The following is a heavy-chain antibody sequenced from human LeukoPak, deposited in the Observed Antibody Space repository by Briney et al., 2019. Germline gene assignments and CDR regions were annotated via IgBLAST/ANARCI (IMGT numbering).Heavy chain of an antibody. Sequence: GASVKVSCKASGGTFSSYAISWVRQAPGQGLEWMGRIIPILGIANYAQKFQGRVTITADKSTSTAYMELSSLRSEDTAVYYCARAYYYDSSGYYSAPFDYWGQGTLVTVSS. V-gene: IGHV1-69*04. CDR2: IIPILGIA. CDR1: GGTFSSYA. D-gene: IGHD3-22*01. CDR3: ARAYYYDSSGYYSAPFDY. J-gene: IGHJ4*02.